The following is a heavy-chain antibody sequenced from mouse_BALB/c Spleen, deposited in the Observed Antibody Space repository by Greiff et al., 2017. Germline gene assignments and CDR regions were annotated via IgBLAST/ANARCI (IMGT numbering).Heavy chain of an antibody. V-gene: IGHV1-87*01. Sequence: QVQLQQSGAELARPGASVKLSCKASGYTFTSYWMQWVKQRPGQGLEWIGAIYPGDGDTRYTQKFKGKATLTADKSSSTAYMQLSSLASEDSAVYYCARGYGIYDYWGQGTTLTVSA. J-gene: IGHJ2*01. CDR1: GYTFTSYW. CDR2: IYPGDGDT. CDR3: ARGYGIYDY. D-gene: IGHD2-1*01.